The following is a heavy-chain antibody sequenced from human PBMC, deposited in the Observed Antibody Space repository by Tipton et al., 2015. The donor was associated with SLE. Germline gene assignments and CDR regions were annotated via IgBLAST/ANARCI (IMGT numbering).Heavy chain of an antibody. CDR2: IYYSGST. D-gene: IGHD5-12*01. V-gene: IGHV4-30-4*01. Sequence: LRLSCTVSGGSIRSGDHYWSWIRQPPGKGLEWIGYIYYSGSTYYNPSLKSRVSISVDTSRNQISLRLSSVTAADTAVYYCARAGTGVANTYWYFDLWGRGTLVTVSS. CDR1: GGSIRSGDHY. CDR3: ARAGTGVANTYWYFDL. J-gene: IGHJ2*01.